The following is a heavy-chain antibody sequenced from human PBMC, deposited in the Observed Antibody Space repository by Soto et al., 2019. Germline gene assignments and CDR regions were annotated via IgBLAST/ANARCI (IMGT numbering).Heavy chain of an antibody. CDR2: SSTYNGNT. D-gene: IGHD1-26*01. CDR1: GYTFTSYS. V-gene: IGHV1-18*01. Sequence: QVQLVQSGGEVKKPGASVKVSCKASGYTFTSYSISRVRQAPGQGLEWMGWSSTYNGNTNYAQKFQGRVTMTTDTSTTTAYMELRSLRSDDTAMYYCARGRKYSGSYDDYWGQGTLVTVSS. CDR3: ARGRKYSGSYDDY. J-gene: IGHJ4*02.